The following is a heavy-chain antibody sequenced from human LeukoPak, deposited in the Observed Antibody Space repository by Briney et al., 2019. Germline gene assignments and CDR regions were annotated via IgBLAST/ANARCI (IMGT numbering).Heavy chain of an antibody. CDR2: ISAHNGNT. D-gene: IGHD3-10*01. CDR3: ARVVGFGELLGAFDI. J-gene: IGHJ3*02. V-gene: IGHV1-18*01. CDR1: GYTFTSYG. Sequence: GASVKVSCKASGYTFTSYGISWVRQAPGQGLEWMGWISAHNGNTNYAQKLQGRVTMTTDTSTSTAYMELRSLRSDDTAVYYCARVVGFGELLGAFDIWGQGTMVTVSS.